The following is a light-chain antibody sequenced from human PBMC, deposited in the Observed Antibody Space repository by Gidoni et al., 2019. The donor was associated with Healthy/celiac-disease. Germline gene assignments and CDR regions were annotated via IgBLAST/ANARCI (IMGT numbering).Light chain of an antibody. V-gene: IGKV1-5*03. CDR2: KAS. CDR1: QSISSW. J-gene: IGKJ2*01. CDR3: QQYNSSLYT. Sequence: DIQMTQSPSTLSASVGDRVTITCRASQSISSWLAWYQQKPGKAPKLLIYKASSLESGVPSRFSGSGSVTEFTLTISSLQPDDFATYYCQQYNSSLYTFGQGTKLEIK.